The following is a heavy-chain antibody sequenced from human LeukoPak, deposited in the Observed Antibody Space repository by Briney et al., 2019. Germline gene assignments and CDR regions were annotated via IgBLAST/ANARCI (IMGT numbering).Heavy chain of an antibody. CDR3: AKDHCSSTSCYVDY. D-gene: IGHD2-2*01. J-gene: IGHJ4*02. CDR2: ISWNSGSL. CDR1: GFTFDDYA. Sequence: GGSLRLSCAASGFTFDDYAMHWVRQAPGKGLEWVSGISWNSGSLGYADSVKGRFTISRDNAKNSLYLQMNSLRAEDMALYYCAKDHCSSTSCYVDYWGQGTLVTVSS. V-gene: IGHV3-9*03.